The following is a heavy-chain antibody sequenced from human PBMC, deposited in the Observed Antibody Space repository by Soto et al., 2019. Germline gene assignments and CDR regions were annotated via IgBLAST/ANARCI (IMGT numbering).Heavy chain of an antibody. J-gene: IGHJ3*02. V-gene: IGHV4-31*02. D-gene: IGHD3-10*01. CDR3: ARDSPYGSGSYGIFDM. Sequence: WTWIRQHPGKGLEWIGYIYYSGSTYYNPSLKSRVTIPVDTSKNQFSLKLSSVTAADTAVYYCARDSPYGSGSYGIFDMWGQGTMVTVSS. CDR2: IYYSGST.